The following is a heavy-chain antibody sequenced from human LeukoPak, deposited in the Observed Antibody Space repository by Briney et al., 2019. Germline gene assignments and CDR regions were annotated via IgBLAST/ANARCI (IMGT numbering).Heavy chain of an antibody. CDR1: GGSFSGYY. D-gene: IGHD5-18*01. Sequence: ETLSLTCAVYGGSFSGYYWCWIRQPPGKGLEWIGEVNHSGSTNYNPSLKSRVTISVDTSKNQFSLKPSSVTAADTAVYYCARGTAMVPYYFDYWGQGTLVTVSS. J-gene: IGHJ4*02. V-gene: IGHV4-34*01. CDR3: ARGTAMVPYYFDY. CDR2: VNHSGST.